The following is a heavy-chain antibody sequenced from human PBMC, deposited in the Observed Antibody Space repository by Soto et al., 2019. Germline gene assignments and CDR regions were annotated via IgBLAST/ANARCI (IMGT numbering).Heavy chain of an antibody. D-gene: IGHD3-22*01. CDR1: GFTFSSYA. CDR3: AKDGGYAYYDSSGYYFGY. CDR2: ISGSGGST. J-gene: IGHJ4*02. V-gene: IGHV3-23*01. Sequence: PGGSLRLSCAASGFTFSSYAMSWVRQAPGKGLEWVSAISGSGGSTYYADSVKGRFTISRDNSKNTLYLQMNSPRAEDTAVYYCAKDGGYAYYDSSGYYFGYWGQGTLVTVSS.